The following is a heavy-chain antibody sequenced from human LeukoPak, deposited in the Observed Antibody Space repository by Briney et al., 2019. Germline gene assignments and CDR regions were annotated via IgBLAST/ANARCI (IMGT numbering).Heavy chain of an antibody. CDR2: ISYDGSNK. J-gene: IGHJ4*02. V-gene: IGHV3-30*04. Sequence: EAGGSLRLSCAASGFTFSSYAMHWVRQAPGKGLEWVAVISYDGSNKYYADSVKGRFTISRDNSKNTLYLQMNSLRAEDTAVYYCAKPTSGSYSPLWYWGQGTLVTVSS. D-gene: IGHD1-26*01. CDR1: GFTFSSYA. CDR3: AKPTSGSYSPLWY.